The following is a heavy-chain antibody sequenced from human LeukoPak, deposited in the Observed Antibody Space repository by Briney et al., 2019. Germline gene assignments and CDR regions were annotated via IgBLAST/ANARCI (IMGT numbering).Heavy chain of an antibody. J-gene: IGHJ3*02. D-gene: IGHD2-15*01. Sequence: PGGSLRLSCAASGFTLSTYEMTWVRQAPGKGLEWISFITSSGSPILYADSVKGRFTIFRDTAKNSLFLQMNNLRGEDTAVYYCARDISSSTRAFDIWGQGTMVTVS. CDR3: ARDISSSTRAFDI. CDR2: ITSSGSPI. CDR1: GFTLSTYE. V-gene: IGHV3-48*03.